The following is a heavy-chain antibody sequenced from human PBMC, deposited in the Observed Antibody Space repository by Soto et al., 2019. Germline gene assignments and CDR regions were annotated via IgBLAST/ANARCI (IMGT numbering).Heavy chain of an antibody. CDR1: GFTFSSYA. V-gene: IGHV3-23*01. CDR2: ISGSGGST. CDR3: ARRGSGSYYDY. D-gene: IGHD1-26*01. J-gene: IGHJ4*02. Sequence: EVQLLESGGGLVQPGGSLRLSCAASGFTFSSYAMRWVRQAPGKGLEWVSAISGSGGSTYYADSVKGRFTISRDNSKNTVYLQMNSLRAEYTAVYYCARRGSGSYYDYWGQGTLVTVSS.